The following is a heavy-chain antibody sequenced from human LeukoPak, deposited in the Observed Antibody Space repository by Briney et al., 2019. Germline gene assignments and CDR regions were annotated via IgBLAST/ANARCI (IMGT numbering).Heavy chain of an antibody. CDR3: ARVLRYDNSGHDSFDI. V-gene: IGHV3-48*03. D-gene: IGHD3-22*01. CDR2: ISSSGGTI. Sequence: PGGSLRLSCAASGFTFSTYEMNWVRQAPGKGLEWVSYISSSGGTIHYSDSVKGRFTISRDNAKNSLYLQMNSLRAEDTAVYYCARVLRYDNSGHDSFDIWGQGTMVTVSS. CDR1: GFTFSTYE. J-gene: IGHJ3*02.